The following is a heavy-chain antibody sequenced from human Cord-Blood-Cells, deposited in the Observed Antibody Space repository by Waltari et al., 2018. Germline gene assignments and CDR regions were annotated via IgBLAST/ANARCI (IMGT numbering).Heavy chain of an antibody. CDR1: GGPFRSYA. J-gene: IGHJ4*02. Sequence: QVQLVQSGAEVKKHWSSVKVSCKASGGPFRSYAISSVRQAPGQGLEWTGWIIPICGTANYAQKFQGRVTITADESTRTAYMELSSLRSEDTAVYYCARDNSGYDSDFDYWGQGTLVTVSS. CDR3: ARDNSGYDSDFDY. V-gene: IGHV1-69*01. CDR2: IIPICGTA. D-gene: IGHD5-12*01.